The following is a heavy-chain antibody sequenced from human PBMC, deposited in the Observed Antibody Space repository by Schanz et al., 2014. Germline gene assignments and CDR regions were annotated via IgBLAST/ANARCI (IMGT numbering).Heavy chain of an antibody. CDR2: MSYNGNT. V-gene: IGHV1-18*01. CDR3: ARLGPYSRSGTCSRAFDF. Sequence: QVQLVQSGGEVKKPGASATVSCKASGYTFNNHGISWVRQAPGQGLEWMAWMSYNGNTKYAQSLQGRVTVTRDTSTNTSYMELRSLTSGDTAVYYCARLGPYSRSGTCSRAFDFWGQGTLVTVSS. CDR1: GYTFNNHG. J-gene: IGHJ4*02. D-gene: IGHD2-2*01.